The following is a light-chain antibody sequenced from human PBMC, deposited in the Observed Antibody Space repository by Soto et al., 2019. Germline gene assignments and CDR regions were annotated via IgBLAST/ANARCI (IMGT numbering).Light chain of an antibody. CDR1: SSNIGSNT. J-gene: IGLJ2*01. CDR2: SNN. Sequence: QSVLTQPPSASGTPGQRVTISCSGSSSNIGSNTVNWYQQLPGTDPKLLIYSNNQRPSEVPDRFSGSKSGTSASLAISGLQSEDEADYYCAAWDDSLRVFGGGTKLTVL. CDR3: AAWDDSLRV. V-gene: IGLV1-44*01.